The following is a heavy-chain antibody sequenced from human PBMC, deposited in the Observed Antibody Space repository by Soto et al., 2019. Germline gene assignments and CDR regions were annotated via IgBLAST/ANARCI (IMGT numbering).Heavy chain of an antibody. CDR1: VYTFISHG. V-gene: IGHV1-18*04. J-gene: IGHJ6*02. CDR2: ISGKTGNT. Sequence: QVPLVQSGVEVKKPGASVKVSCKASVYTFISHGISWVRQAPGQGLEWRGWISGKTGNTNYAQKLQGRVTLTTDTSTSTAYMELRSLRSDDTAVYYCARVSSSIVVVPDYGMDVWGQGTTVTVSS. CDR3: ARVSSSIVVVPDYGMDV. D-gene: IGHD2-15*01.